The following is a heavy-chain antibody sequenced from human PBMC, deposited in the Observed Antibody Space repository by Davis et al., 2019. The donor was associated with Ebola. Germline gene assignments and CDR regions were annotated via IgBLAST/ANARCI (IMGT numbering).Heavy chain of an antibody. V-gene: IGHV1-69*02. Sequence: SVTVSCKASGYTFTSYYMHWVRQAPGQGLEWMGRIIPILGIANYAQKFQGRVTITADKSTSTAYMELSSLRSEDTAVYYCARNVDTAFPLWGQGTMVTVSS. CDR1: GYTFTSYY. CDR2: IIPILGIA. J-gene: IGHJ3*01. CDR3: ARNVDTAFPL. D-gene: IGHD5-18*01.